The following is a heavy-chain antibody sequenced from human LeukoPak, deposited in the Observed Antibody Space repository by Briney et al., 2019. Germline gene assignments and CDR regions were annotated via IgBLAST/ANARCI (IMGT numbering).Heavy chain of an antibody. J-gene: IGHJ4*02. V-gene: IGHV3-30*02. Sequence: GGSLRLSCAASGFTFSSYGMHWVRQAPGKGLEWVAFIRYDGSNKYYADSVKGRFAISRDNSKNTLYLQMNSLRAEDTAVYYCAKGGITMIVVVIGYWGQGTLVTVSS. D-gene: IGHD3-22*01. CDR1: GFTFSSYG. CDR3: AKGGITMIVVVIGY. CDR2: IRYDGSNK.